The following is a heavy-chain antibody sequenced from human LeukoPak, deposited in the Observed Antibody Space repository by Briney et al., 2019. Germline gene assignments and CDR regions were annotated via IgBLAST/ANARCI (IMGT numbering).Heavy chain of an antibody. Sequence: SETLSLTCAVSGGSISSGGYSWSWIRQPPGKGLEWIGYIYHSGSTYYNPSLKSRVTISVDRSKNQFSLKLSSVTAADTAVYYCASANDYGGKSPPDYFDYWGQGTLVTVSS. CDR2: IYHSGST. D-gene: IGHD4-17*01. J-gene: IGHJ4*02. CDR3: ASANDYGGKSPPDYFDY. CDR1: GGSISSGGYS. V-gene: IGHV4-30-2*01.